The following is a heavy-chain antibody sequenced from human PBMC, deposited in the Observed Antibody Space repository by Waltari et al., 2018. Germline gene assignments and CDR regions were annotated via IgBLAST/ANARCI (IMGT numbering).Heavy chain of an antibody. CDR2: IYYSGST. D-gene: IGHD6-13*01. Sequence: QLQLQESGPGLVKPSETLSLTCTVSGGSISSSSYYWGWIRQPPGKGLEWIGSIYYSGSTYYNPSLKSRVTISVDTSKNQFSLKLSSVTAADTAVYYCARVERAAAGKAPFDYWGQGTLVTVSS. CDR1: GGSISSSSYY. J-gene: IGHJ4*02. CDR3: ARVERAAAGKAPFDY. V-gene: IGHV4-39*07.